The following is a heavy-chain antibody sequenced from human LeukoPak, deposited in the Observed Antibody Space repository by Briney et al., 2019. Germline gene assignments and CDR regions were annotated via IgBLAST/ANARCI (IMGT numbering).Heavy chain of an antibody. V-gene: IGHV1-46*01. CDR1: GYTFTSYY. CDR2: INPSGDTK. J-gene: IGHJ4*02. Sequence: GASVKVSCKASGYTFTSYYMHWVRQAPGQGLEWMGIINPSGDTKDYAQKFQGRVTMTRDTSTSTVYMELSSLRFEDTAVYYCAKTGAQDPYYFDYWGQGTLVTVSS. CDR3: AKTGAQDPYYFDY. D-gene: IGHD1-1*01.